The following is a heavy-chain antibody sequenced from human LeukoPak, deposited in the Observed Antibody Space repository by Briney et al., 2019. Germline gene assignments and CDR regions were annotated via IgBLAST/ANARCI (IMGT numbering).Heavy chain of an antibody. V-gene: IGHV4-4*07. J-gene: IGHJ3*02. CDR1: GGSISSDY. D-gene: IGHD3-10*01. CDR2: IYTSGSA. CDR3: AKSNGYGLVDI. Sequence: SETLSLTCTVSGGSISSDYWSWIRQPDGKGLEWIGRIYTSGSANYNPSLKSRVSMSVDTSTNQFSLKLSSVTAADTAAYYCAKSNGYGLVDIWGQGTMVTVSS.